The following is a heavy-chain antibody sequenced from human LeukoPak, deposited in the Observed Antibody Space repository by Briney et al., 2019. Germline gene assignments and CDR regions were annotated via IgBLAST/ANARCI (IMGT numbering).Heavy chain of an antibody. Sequence: ASVKVSCKAFGYTFTSYYMHWVRQAPGQGLEWMGIINPSGGSTSYAQNFQGRVTMTRDMSTSTVYMELSSLRSEDTAVYYCARGGQRAATYYYYMDVWGKGTTVTISS. J-gene: IGHJ6*03. CDR1: GYTFTSYY. CDR2: INPSGGST. V-gene: IGHV1-46*01. CDR3: ARGGQRAATYYYYMDV. D-gene: IGHD1-1*01.